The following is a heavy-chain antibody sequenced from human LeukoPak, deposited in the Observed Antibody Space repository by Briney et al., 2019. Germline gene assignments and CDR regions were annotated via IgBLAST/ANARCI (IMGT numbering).Heavy chain of an antibody. V-gene: IGHV4-34*01. Sequence: SETLSLTCAVYGGSFSGHYWSWVRQPPGKGLEWIGEMYLSGTTHSNPSVKSRVTISIDKSKNQFFLNLSSVTAADTAVYYCAGLVGRYSSGLYYYYFDYWGQGTLVTVSS. D-gene: IGHD3-22*01. CDR2: MYLSGTT. CDR1: GGSFSGHY. J-gene: IGHJ4*02. CDR3: AGLVGRYSSGLYYYYFDY.